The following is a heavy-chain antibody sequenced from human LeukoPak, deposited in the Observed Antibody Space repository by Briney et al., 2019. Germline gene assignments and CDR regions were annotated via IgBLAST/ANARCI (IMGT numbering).Heavy chain of an antibody. D-gene: IGHD1-1*01. CDR1: GDSFSSYA. V-gene: IGHV1-69*05. J-gene: IGHJ4*02. Sequence: ASVKVSCKASGDSFSSYAYSWVRQAPGQGLEWMGGIIPIFGTANYAQKFQGRVSITTDESTRSAYMEMNSLKTEDTAVYYCATGVVTGTSRWGQGTLVTVSS. CDR2: IIPIFGTA. CDR3: ATGVVTGTSR.